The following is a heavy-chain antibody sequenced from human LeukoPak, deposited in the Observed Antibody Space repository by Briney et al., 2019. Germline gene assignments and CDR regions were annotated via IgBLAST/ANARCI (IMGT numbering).Heavy chain of an antibody. V-gene: IGHV1-69*13. CDR3: ARVHVVAASTYFDY. J-gene: IGHJ4*03. CDR2: IIPIFGTA. CDR1: GGTFSSYA. D-gene: IGHD2-15*01. Sequence: AASVKVSCKASGGTFSSYAISWVRQAPGQGLEWMGGIIPIFGTANYAQKFQGRVTITADESTSTAYMELSSLRSEDTAVYYCARVHVVAASTYFDYWGQGTTVTVSS.